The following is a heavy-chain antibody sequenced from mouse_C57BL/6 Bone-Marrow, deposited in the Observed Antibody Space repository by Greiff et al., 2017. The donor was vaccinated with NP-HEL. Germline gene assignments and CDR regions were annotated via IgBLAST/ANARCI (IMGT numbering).Heavy chain of an antibody. CDR3: ARRDYYGSSYYAMDY. J-gene: IGHJ4*01. D-gene: IGHD1-1*01. CDR1: GYTFTSYW. CDR2: IYPGSGST. Sequence: QVHVKQPGAELVKPGASVKMSCKASGYTFTSYWITWVTQRPGQGLEWIGDIYPGSGSTNYNEKFKSKATLTVDTSASTAYMQLSSLTSEDSAVYYCARRDYYGSSYYAMDYWGQGTSVTVSS. V-gene: IGHV1-55*01.